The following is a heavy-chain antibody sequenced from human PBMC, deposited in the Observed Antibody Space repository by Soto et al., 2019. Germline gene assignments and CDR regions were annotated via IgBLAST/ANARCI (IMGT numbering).Heavy chain of an antibody. V-gene: IGHV3-48*01. D-gene: IGHD3-16*02. CDR3: ARGDYDYIWGSYRPYYYYYMDV. Sequence: GGSLRLSCAASGFTFSSYSMHWVRQAPGKGLEWVSYISRSSSTIYYADSVKGRFTISRDNAKNSLYLQMNSLRAEDTAVYYCARGDYDYIWGSYRPYYYYYMDVWGKGTTVTVSS. CDR1: GFTFSSYS. J-gene: IGHJ6*03. CDR2: ISRSSSTI.